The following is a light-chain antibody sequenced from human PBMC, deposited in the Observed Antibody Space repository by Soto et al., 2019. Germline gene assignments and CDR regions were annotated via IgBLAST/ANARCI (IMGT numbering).Light chain of an antibody. Sequence: EIVMTQSPATLSVSPGERATLSCRASQSVSSSLAWYQQKPGQAPRLLIYDSSTGDTGVPARFSGSGSGTEFTLTISSLQSEDSAVYFCHQYRDWPRTFGQGTKVEIK. CDR2: DSS. CDR3: HQYRDWPRT. CDR1: QSVSSS. J-gene: IGKJ1*01. V-gene: IGKV3-15*01.